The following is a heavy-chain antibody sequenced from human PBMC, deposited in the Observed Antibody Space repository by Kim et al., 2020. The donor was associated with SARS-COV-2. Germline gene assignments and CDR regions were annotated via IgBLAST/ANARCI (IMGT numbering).Heavy chain of an antibody. CDR2: FDSEDGET. V-gene: IGHV1-24*01. CDR3: ATASPGGYYYDSSGPNPNWFDP. CDR1: GYTLTELS. Sequence: ASVKVSCKVSGYTLTELSMHWVRQAPGKGLEWMGGFDSEDGETIYAQKFQGRVTMTEDTSTDTAYMELSSLRSEDTAVYYCATASPGGYYYDSSGPNPNWFDPWGQGTLVTVSS. J-gene: IGHJ5*02. D-gene: IGHD3-22*01.